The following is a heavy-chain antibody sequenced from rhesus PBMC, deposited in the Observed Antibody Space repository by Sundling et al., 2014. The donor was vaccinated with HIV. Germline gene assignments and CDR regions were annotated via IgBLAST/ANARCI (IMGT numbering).Heavy chain of an antibody. V-gene: IGHV4-80*01. CDR1: GASISRYW. CDR3: AILYSTWSLFDY. J-gene: IGHJ4*01. Sequence: QVQLQESGPGLVKPSETLFLTCTVSGASISRYWWSWIRQSPGKGLEWIGEINGNSGSTNYNPSLKSRVTISSDTSKNQFSLKLTSVTAADTAVFYCAILYSTWSLFDYWGQGVLVTVSS. D-gene: IGHD6-13*01. CDR2: INGNSGST.